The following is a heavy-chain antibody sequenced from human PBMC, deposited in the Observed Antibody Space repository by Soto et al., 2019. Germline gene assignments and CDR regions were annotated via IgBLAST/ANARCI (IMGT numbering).Heavy chain of an antibody. CDR1: GGSISSVSYY. CDR3: ARLHCNSPNCVPLDP. D-gene: IGHD2-2*01. CDR2: TYYSGSA. V-gene: IGHV4-39*01. Sequence: QLQLQESGPGLVKPSETLSLTCSVSGGSISSVSYYWGWVRQPPGKGLEWIGRTYYSGSAYYSPSLKSRVTTSVDPSKNQLSLELRSVTAAATAVYYCARLHCNSPNCVPLDPWGQGTRVTVSS. J-gene: IGHJ5*02.